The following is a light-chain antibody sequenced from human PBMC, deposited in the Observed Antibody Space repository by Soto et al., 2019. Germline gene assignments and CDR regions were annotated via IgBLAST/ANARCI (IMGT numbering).Light chain of an antibody. J-gene: IGKJ1*01. V-gene: IGKV3D-15*01. CDR2: DAS. CDR3: QQYHNLWT. Sequence: EIVLTQSPATLSLSPGERATLSCRASQSVSSSLAWYQQKPGQSPRLVIYDASKRATGIPARFSGSGSGTEFTLTISSLQSEDFALYYCQQYHNLWTFGQGTKVDIK. CDR1: QSVSSS.